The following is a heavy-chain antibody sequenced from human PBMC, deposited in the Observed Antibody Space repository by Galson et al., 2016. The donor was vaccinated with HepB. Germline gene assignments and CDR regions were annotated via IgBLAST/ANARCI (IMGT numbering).Heavy chain of an antibody. J-gene: IGHJ4*02. CDR2: ISGSGGRA. D-gene: IGHD3-9*01. CDR1: GFTFSNAS. Sequence: SLRLSCAASGFTFSNASLSWVRQAPGKGLEWVSTISGSGGRAYYADSVKGRFTISRDNSKKTLYLQMNSLRTEDTAVYYCAKNRYFDILNGYSQIDYWGQGTLVTVSS. V-gene: IGHV3-23*01. CDR3: AKNRYFDILNGYSQIDY.